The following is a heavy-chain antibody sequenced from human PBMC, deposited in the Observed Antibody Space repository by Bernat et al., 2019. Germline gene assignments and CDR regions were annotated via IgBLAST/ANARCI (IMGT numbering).Heavy chain of an antibody. CDR3: ARDLGFGESYYFDY. D-gene: IGHD3-10*01. V-gene: IGHV3-30*19. CDR2: IWYDGSNK. Sequence: QVQLVESGGGVVQPGRSLTLSCAASGFTFSNYGMHWVRQAPGKGLEWVAVIWYDGSNKYYADSVKGRFTISRDNSKNTLYLQMNSLRAEDTAVYYCARDLGFGESYYFDYWGQGTLVTVSS. J-gene: IGHJ4*02. CDR1: GFTFSNYG.